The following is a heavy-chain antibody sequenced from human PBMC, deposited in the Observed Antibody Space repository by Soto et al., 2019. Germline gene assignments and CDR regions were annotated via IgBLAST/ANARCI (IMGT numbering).Heavy chain of an antibody. CDR1: GFTLSGYA. CDR2: ISSNGVGT. V-gene: IGHV3-64*01. CDR3: ARRARPDFYYMDV. J-gene: IGHJ6*03. Sequence: EVQLAESGGGLAQPGGSLRLSCAASGFTLSGYAMDWVRQAPGKGLEYVSGISSNGVGTYYANSVQVRFTISRDNSKNTVYLQMGSLRPEDMAVYYCARRARPDFYYMDVWGKWTTVTVSS. D-gene: IGHD6-6*01.